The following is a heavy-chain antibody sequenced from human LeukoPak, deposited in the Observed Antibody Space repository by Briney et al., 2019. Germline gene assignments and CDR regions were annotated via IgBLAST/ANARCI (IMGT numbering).Heavy chain of an antibody. D-gene: IGHD3-22*01. CDR3: ARDLSLYDSSGYYFDY. CDR1: GFTFSSYA. J-gene: IGHJ4*02. Sequence: GGSLRLSCAASGFTFSSYAMSWVRQAPGKGLEWVSSISSSSSYIYYADPVKGRFTISRDNAKNSLYLQMNSLRAEDTAVYYCARDLSLYDSSGYYFDYWGQGTLVTVSS. V-gene: IGHV3-21*01. CDR2: ISSSSSYI.